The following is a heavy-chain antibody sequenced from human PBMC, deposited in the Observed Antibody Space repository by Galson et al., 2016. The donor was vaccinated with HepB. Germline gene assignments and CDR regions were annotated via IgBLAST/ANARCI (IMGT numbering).Heavy chain of an antibody. D-gene: IGHD4-17*01. Sequence: SLRLSCAASGFTFRRYGIHWVRQAQGKGLEWVAVISYDGSYKFYADSVRGRFTISRDNSEDTVYLQMNSLRAEDTAVYYCARDYIMMTVTWGPDYWGQGTLVSVSS. J-gene: IGHJ4*02. CDR2: ISYDGSYK. CDR1: GFTFRRYG. V-gene: IGHV3-30*03. CDR3: ARDYIMMTVTWGPDY.